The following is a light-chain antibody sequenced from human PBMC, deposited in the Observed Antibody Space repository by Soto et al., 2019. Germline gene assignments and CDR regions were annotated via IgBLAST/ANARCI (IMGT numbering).Light chain of an antibody. CDR1: QSVSSD. J-gene: IGKJ1*01. V-gene: IGKV3-15*01. CDR3: QYYDQWPPWA. CDR2: GAF. Sequence: EIVMTQSPGALSASPGETATLSCRASQSVSSDVAWYQQKPGQAPRLLIYGAFTRATGIPARFSGSGSGTESTLTISSLQSEDFAVYYCQYYDQWPPWAFGQGTKVDIK.